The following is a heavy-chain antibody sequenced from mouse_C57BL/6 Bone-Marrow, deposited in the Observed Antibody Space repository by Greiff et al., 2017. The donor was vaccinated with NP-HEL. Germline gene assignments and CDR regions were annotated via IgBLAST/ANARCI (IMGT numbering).Heavy chain of an antibody. CDR2: IYPGSGNT. D-gene: IGHD2-2*01. V-gene: IGHV1-66*01. Sequence: VQLQQSGPELVKPGASVKISCKASGYSFTSYYIHWVKQRPGQGLEWIGWIYPGSGNTKYNEKFKGKATLTADTSSSTAYMQLSSLTSEDSAVYYCARMVTTWDYAMDYWGQGTSVTVSS. J-gene: IGHJ4*01. CDR1: GYSFTSYY. CDR3: ARMVTTWDYAMDY.